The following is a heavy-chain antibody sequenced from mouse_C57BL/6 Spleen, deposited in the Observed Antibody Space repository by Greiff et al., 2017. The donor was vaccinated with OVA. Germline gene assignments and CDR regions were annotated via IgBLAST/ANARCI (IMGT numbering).Heavy chain of an antibody. CDR2: IYPGDGDT. Sequence: QVQLKQSGAELVKPGASVKISCKASGYAFSSYWMNWVKQRPGKGLEWIGQIYPGDGDTNYNGKFKGKATLTADKSSSTAYMQLSSLTSEDSAVYFCERAHYGSSSYFDYWGQGTTLTVSS. J-gene: IGHJ2*01. V-gene: IGHV1-80*01. CDR3: ERAHYGSSSYFDY. CDR1: GYAFSSYW. D-gene: IGHD1-1*01.